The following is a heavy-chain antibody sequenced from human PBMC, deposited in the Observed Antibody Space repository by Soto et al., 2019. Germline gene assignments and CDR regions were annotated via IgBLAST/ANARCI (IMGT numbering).Heavy chain of an antibody. CDR2: ISYDGSNK. CDR3: AKDGVRYCSGCSCYDNWFDP. D-gene: IGHD2-15*01. Sequence: QVQLVESGGGVVQPGRSLRLSCAASGFTFSSYGMQWVRQAPGKGLEWVAVISYDGSNKYYADSVKGRFTISRDNSKNTLYLQMNSLRAEDTAVYYCAKDGVRYCSGCSCYDNWFDPWGQGTLVTVSS. CDR1: GFTFSSYG. J-gene: IGHJ5*02. V-gene: IGHV3-30*18.